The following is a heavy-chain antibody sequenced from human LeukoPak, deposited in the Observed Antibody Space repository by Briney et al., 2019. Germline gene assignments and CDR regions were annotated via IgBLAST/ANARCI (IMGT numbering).Heavy chain of an antibody. J-gene: IGHJ6*03. CDR2: IYYSGST. CDR1: GGSISSSSYY. Sequence: SETLSLTCTVSGGSISSSSYYWGWIRQPPGKGLEWIGSIYYSGSTYYNPSLKSRVTISVDTSKNQFSLKLSSVTAADTAVYYCARLRRYCSGGSCYAETPVYYYYMDVWGKGTTVTVSS. CDR3: ARLRRYCSGGSCYAETPVYYYYMDV. D-gene: IGHD2-15*01. V-gene: IGHV4-39*01.